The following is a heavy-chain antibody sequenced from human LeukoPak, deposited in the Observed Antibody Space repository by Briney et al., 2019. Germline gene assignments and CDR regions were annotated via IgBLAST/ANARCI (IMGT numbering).Heavy chain of an antibody. V-gene: IGHV1-18*01. D-gene: IGHD3-10*01. CDR1: GGTFSSYA. J-gene: IGHJ6*03. CDR2: LSPYSGNT. CDR3: ARDLYYYGSGSFKGLYYYYYMDA. Sequence: GSSVKVSCKASGGTFSSYAISWVRQAPGQGLEWVGWLSPYSGNTNYAQKVQGRVTMTTDTSTSTAYMELSRLRSDDTAVYYCARDLYYYGSGSFKGLYYYYYMDAWGKGTTVTVSS.